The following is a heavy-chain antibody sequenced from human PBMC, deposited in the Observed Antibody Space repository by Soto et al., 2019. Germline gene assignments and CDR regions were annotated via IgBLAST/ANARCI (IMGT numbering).Heavy chain of an antibody. D-gene: IGHD3-22*01. CDR2: IGIGSSTT. J-gene: IGHJ3*01. CDR3: ARDQLYYNDISGRPLNAFDV. CDR1: GFTFRNYG. V-gene: IGHV3-48*01. Sequence: GGSLRLSCAASGFTFRNYGMNWVRQAPGKGLEWVSYIGIGSSTTYYADSVKGRFTISRDNAKNSLYLQMNSLRAEDTAVYYCARDQLYYNDISGRPLNAFDVWGQGTMVTVSS.